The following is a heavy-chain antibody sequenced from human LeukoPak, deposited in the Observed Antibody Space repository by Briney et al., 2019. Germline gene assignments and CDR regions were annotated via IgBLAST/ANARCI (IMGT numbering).Heavy chain of an antibody. CDR2: IKSKTDGGTT. CDR3: TTGNWGSFSY. J-gene: IGHJ4*02. V-gene: IGHV3-15*01. D-gene: IGHD7-27*01. Sequence: GSLRLSCAASGFTFSNAWMNWVRQAPGKGLEWVGRIKSKTDGGTTDYVTPVKGRFTISRDDSKNTLYLQVNSLNTEDTAVYYCTTGNWGSFSYWGQGTLVTVSS. CDR1: GFTFSNAW.